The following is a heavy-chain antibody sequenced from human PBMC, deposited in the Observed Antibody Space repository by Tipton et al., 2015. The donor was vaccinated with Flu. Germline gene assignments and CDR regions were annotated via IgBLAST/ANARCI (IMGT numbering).Heavy chain of an antibody. CDR3: ARHTGDSVRGVIDY. Sequence: LSCAVSGYSISSGFYWGWIRQPPGKGLEWIGTIYHSGSPNYNPSLKSRVTMSVDTSKNQFSLKLSSVTAADTAVYYCARHTGDSVRGVIDYRGQGTLVTVSS. J-gene: IGHJ4*02. V-gene: IGHV4-38-2*01. CDR2: IYHSGSP. CDR1: GYSISSGFY. D-gene: IGHD3-10*02.